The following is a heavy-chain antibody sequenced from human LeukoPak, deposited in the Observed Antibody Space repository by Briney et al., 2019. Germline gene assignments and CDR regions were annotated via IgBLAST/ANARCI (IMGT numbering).Heavy chain of an antibody. CDR1: GGSFSGHY. D-gene: IGHD4-17*01. CDR2: INHSGST. V-gene: IGHV4-34*01. Sequence: PSETLSLTCAVYGGSFSGHYWSWIRQPPGKGLEWIGEINHSGSTNYNPSLKSRVTISVDTSKNQFSLRLTSVTAADTAVYYCAGSPDMTTIDYWGQGTLVTVSS. J-gene: IGHJ4*02. CDR3: AGSPDMTTIDY.